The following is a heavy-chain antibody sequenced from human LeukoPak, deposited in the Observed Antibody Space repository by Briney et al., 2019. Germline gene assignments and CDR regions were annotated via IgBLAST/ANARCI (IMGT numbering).Heavy chain of an antibody. V-gene: IGHV4-31*03. Sequence: SETLSLTCTVSGGSISSGDYYWSWIRQHPGKGLEWIGYIYYSGSTYYNPSLKSRVTISVDTSKNQFSLKLSSVTAADTAVYYCARENPNYDFGPGNWFDPWGQGTLVTVSS. J-gene: IGHJ5*02. CDR3: ARENPNYDFGPGNWFDP. CDR2: IYYSGST. CDR1: GGSISSGDYY. D-gene: IGHD3-3*01.